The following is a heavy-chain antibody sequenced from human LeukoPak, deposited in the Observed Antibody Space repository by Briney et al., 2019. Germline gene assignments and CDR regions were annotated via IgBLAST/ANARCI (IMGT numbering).Heavy chain of an antibody. J-gene: IGHJ4*02. CDR3: ARMAGFGELALYYFDY. CDR1: GFTFSDYY. V-gene: IGHV3-11*01. Sequence: GGSLRLSCAASGFTFSDYYMSWIRQAPGKGLEWVSYISSSGSTIYYADSVKGRFTISRDNAKNSLYLQMNSLRAEDTAVYYCARMAGFGELALYYFDYWGQGTLVTVSS. D-gene: IGHD3-10*01. CDR2: ISSSGSTI.